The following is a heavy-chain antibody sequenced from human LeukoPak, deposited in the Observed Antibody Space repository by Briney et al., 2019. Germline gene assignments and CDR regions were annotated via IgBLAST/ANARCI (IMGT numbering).Heavy chain of an antibody. CDR3: ARGYSGSYYPVYYYYYYMDV. Sequence: SETLSLTCTVSGVSISSYYWSWIRQPPGKGLEGVGYIYYSGSTNYNPSLKSRVTISVDTSKNQFSLKLSSVTAADTAVYYCARGYSGSYYPVYYYYYYMDVWGKGTTVTVSS. J-gene: IGHJ6*03. V-gene: IGHV4-59*01. D-gene: IGHD1-26*01. CDR2: IYYSGST. CDR1: GVSISSYY.